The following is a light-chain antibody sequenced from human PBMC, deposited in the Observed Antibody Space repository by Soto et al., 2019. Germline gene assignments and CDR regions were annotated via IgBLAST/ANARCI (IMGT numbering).Light chain of an antibody. CDR1: SSNIGAGYD. V-gene: IGLV1-40*01. CDR2: NNN. Sequence: QSVLTQPPSVSGAPGQRVTISCTGSSSNIGAGYDVHWYQQLPGTAPKLLIYNNNNRPSGVPDRFSGSKSGTSASLAITGLQAEDEADYYCQSSDSSLSGYVFGTGTKLTVL. J-gene: IGLJ1*01. CDR3: QSSDSSLSGYV.